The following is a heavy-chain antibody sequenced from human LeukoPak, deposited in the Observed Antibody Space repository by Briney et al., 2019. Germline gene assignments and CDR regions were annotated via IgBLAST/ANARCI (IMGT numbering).Heavy chain of an antibody. CDR3: AKTYYDSSGGAFDI. CDR2: ISGSGGST. J-gene: IGHJ3*02. D-gene: IGHD3-22*01. Sequence: PGGSLRLSCAASGFTFSSYDMSWVRQAPGKGLEWVSGISGSGGSTYYADSVKGRFTISRDNSKNTLYVQMNSLRAEDTAVYYCAKTYYDSSGGAFDIWGQGTMVTVSS. V-gene: IGHV3-23*01. CDR1: GFTFSSYD.